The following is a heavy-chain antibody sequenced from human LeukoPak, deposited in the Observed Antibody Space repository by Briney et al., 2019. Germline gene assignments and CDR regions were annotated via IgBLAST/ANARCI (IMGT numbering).Heavy chain of an antibody. J-gene: IGHJ4*02. CDR2: MYYSGST. D-gene: IGHD2-8*01. V-gene: IGHV4-39*01. CDR1: GGSISSVGYY. CDR3: ARHDGVCFDY. Sequence: PSETLSLTCAVSGGSISSVGYYWGWIRQPPGKGLEWIGSMYYSGSTYYNPSLKSRVTISVDTPKNQVSLRLGSVTAADTAVYYCARHDGVCFDYWGQGTLVTVSS.